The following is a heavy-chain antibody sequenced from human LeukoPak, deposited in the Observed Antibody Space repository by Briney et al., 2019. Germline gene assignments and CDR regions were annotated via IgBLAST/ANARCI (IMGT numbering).Heavy chain of an antibody. CDR2: IYSGGST. J-gene: IGHJ4*02. D-gene: IGHD3-10*01. Sequence: GGSLRLSCAASGFTVSGDYMSWVRQAPGKGLEWVSVIYSGGSTYYADSVKGRFTISRDNSKNTLYLQMNSLRAEDTAVYYCAKDRGYYGSGSLDYWGQGTLVTVSS. CDR1: GFTVSGDY. CDR3: AKDRGYYGSGSLDY. V-gene: IGHV3-53*01.